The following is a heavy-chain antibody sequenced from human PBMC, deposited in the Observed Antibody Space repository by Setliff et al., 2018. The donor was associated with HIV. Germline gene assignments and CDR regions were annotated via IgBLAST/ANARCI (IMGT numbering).Heavy chain of an antibody. V-gene: IGHV1-58*01. J-gene: IGHJ4*02. CDR2: IVVGSGNT. D-gene: IGHD3-22*01. CDR1: RFTFTSAA. Sequence: SVKVSCKDSRFTFTSAAVQWVRQARGQRPEWIGWIVVGSGNTKYAQRFQERVTITRDMSTRTAYMELSSLRSEDTAVYYCAVDLGDYYYDTTDYYYGGGLGYWGQGTLVTVSS. CDR3: AVDLGDYYYDTTDYYYGGGLGY.